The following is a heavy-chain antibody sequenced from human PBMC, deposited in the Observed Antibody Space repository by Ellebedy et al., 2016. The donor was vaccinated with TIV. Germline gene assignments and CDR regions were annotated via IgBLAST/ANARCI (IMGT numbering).Heavy chain of an antibody. V-gene: IGHV3-21*04. J-gene: IGHJ4*02. CDR3: AKSVVPAAIGYFDY. Sequence: GESLKISCAASGFTFSSYSMNWVRQAPGKGLEWVSSISSSSSYIYYADSVKGRFTISRDNAKNSLYLQMNSLRAEDTAVYYCAKSVVPAAIGYFDYWGQGTLVTVSS. CDR1: GFTFSSYS. CDR2: ISSSSSYI. D-gene: IGHD2-2*01.